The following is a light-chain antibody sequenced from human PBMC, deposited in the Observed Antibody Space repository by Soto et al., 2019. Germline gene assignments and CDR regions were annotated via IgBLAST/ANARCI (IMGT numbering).Light chain of an antibody. Sequence: IGLTQSPCTLSLSPGERATLSCRASQSVSISSLAWYQQKPGQAHMLLIYSASSRATGIPDRFSGSGSGTDFTLTISRLEPEDFAVYYCQQYGSSSYTFGQGTNLEIK. CDR3: QQYGSSSYT. CDR2: SAS. J-gene: IGKJ2*01. V-gene: IGKV3-20*01. CDR1: QSVSISS.